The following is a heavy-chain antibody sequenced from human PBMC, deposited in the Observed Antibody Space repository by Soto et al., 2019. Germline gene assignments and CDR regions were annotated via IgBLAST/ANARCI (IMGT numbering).Heavy chain of an antibody. CDR2: IGWNSGSI. D-gene: IGHD6-19*01. V-gene: IGHV3-9*01. CDR1: GYTLDNYA. J-gene: IGHJ4*02. CDR3: AKARRMAGTGVGNVDY. Sequence: EVQLVESGGGLVQPGRSLRLSCAASGYTLDNYAMHWVRQAPGKGLEWVSGIGWNSGSIGYADSVKGRFTISRDNAKNSLYLQMDSLRAEDTALYYCAKARRMAGTGVGNVDYWGQGTLVTVSS.